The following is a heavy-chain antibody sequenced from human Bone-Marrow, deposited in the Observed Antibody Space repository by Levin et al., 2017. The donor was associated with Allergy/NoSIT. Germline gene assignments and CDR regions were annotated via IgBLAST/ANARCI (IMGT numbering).Heavy chain of an antibody. D-gene: IGHD2-2*01. CDR2: IYYSGST. CDR1: GGSISSSSYY. J-gene: IGHJ5*02. Sequence: SETLSLTCTVSGGSISSSSYYWGWIRQPPGKGLEWIGSIYYSGSTYYNPSLKSRVTISVDTSKNQFSLKLSSVTAADTAVYYCAREVPFSWPAARGLDPWGQGTLVTVSS. V-gene: IGHV4-39*07. CDR3: AREVPFSWPAARGLDP.